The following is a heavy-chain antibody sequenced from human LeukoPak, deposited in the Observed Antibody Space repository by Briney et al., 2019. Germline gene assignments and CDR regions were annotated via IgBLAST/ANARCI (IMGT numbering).Heavy chain of an antibody. D-gene: IGHD2-2*01. V-gene: IGHV1-69*13. CDR2: FIPILGTP. CDR3: ARGLYCSSSTSCYDYGMDV. CDR1: GGIFRSYG. Sequence: SVKVSCKTSGGIFRSYGLNWVRQAPGQGLEWMGGFIPILGTPKYAQNLQGRVTITADESTSTGYMELSSLRYEDTAVYYCARGLYCSSSTSCYDYGMDVWCQGTTVTVSS. J-gene: IGHJ6*02.